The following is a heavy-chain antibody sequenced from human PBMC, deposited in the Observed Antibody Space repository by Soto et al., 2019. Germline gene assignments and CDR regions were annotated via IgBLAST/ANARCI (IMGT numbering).Heavy chain of an antibody. D-gene: IGHD3-3*01. J-gene: IGHJ3*02. CDR1: GYPVTAYY. CDR2: INPATGAA. V-gene: IGHV1-2*02. Sequence: QLHLVQSGAVVKKPGASVTVSCSASGYPVTAYYMHWVRQAPGRGLEWMGGINPATGAAKNTQTFPGRVTMTRDTAPSTVFMELSGLTSGDTAVFSCARGGGVGVAGSAAFDMWGQGTLVTVSS. CDR3: ARGGGVGVAGSAAFDM.